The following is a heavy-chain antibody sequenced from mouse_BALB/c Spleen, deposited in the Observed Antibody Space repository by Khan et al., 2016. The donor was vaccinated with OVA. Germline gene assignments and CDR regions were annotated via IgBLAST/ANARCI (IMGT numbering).Heavy chain of an antibody. CDR3: AEPATKDCDYIMDH. CDR2: ISNGGSNA. CDR1: GFTFSSYT. V-gene: IGHV5-12-2*01. Sequence: EVELVESGGDLVQTGGTLKLSCAASGFTFSSYTMHWVRQTPEKRLEWVAFISNGGSNAYYPDTVKGRFTITRDNTTNTLYLQMSSLKSEATAMYNSAEPATKDCDYIMDHWGQGTSVTVSS. J-gene: IGHJ4*01. D-gene: IGHD2-4*01.